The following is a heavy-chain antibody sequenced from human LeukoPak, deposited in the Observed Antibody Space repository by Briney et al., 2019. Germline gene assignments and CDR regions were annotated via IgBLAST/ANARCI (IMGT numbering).Heavy chain of an antibody. CDR2: IVPNSGGT. CDR3: ATLGATSFDY. D-gene: IGHD1-26*01. J-gene: IGHJ4*02. V-gene: IGHV1-2*02. CDR1: GYTFTSYD. Sequence: GASVKVSCKASGYTFTSYDINWVRQATGQGLEWMGWIVPNSGGTKYAQKFQGRVTMTRDTSISTAYMELSRLRYDDTAVYYCATLGATSFDYWGQGALVTVSS.